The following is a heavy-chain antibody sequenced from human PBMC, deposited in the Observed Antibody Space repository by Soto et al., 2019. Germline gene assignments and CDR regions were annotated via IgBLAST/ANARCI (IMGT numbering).Heavy chain of an antibody. Sequence: PGGSLRLSCEASGFVFRTFRMHWVRRAPGKGLEWLATIRFDGSTARYAESVRGRFSISRDNSMNTLYLQLDRLRVEDTAVYYCVRDRPNTESLTGYFDTWGQGTPVTVSS. CDR1: GFVFRTFR. V-gene: IGHV3-33*01. CDR3: VRDRPNTESLTGYFDT. CDR2: IRFDGSTA. J-gene: IGHJ4*02. D-gene: IGHD3-9*01.